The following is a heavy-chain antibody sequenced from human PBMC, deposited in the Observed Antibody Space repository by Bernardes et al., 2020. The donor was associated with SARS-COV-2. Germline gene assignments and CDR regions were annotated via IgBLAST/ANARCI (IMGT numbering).Heavy chain of an antibody. V-gene: IGHV3-33*01. CDR3: ARDRTRAVAGTLYYFDY. D-gene: IGHD6-19*01. Sequence: GGSLRLSCAASGFTFSSYGMHWVRQAPGKGLEWVAVIWYDGSNKYYADSVKGRFTISRDNSKNTLYLQMNSLRAEDTAVYYCARDRTRAVAGTLYYFDYGGQGTLVTVSS. CDR2: IWYDGSNK. CDR1: GFTFSSYG. J-gene: IGHJ4*02.